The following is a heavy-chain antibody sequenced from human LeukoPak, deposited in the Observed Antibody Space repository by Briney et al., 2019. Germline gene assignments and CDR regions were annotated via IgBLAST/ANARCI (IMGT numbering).Heavy chain of an antibody. J-gene: IGHJ6*02. D-gene: IGHD1-7*01. V-gene: IGHV3-53*04. CDR1: GFTLSRNY. CDR2: IYSGGGA. Sequence: QPGGSLRLSCAASGFTLSRNYMSWPRQATGKGLEWVSVIYSGGGANYADSVKVQGTISRHDYKNTLYLQMNSLRAEDTAVYYCARMGYNWNYHYYYGMDVWGQGTTVTVSS. CDR3: ARMGYNWNYHYYYGMDV.